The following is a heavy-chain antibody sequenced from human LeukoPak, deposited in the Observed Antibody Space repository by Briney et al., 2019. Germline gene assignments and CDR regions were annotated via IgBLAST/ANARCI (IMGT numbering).Heavy chain of an antibody. CDR3: ARARTSSSWINYYYYYMDV. Sequence: GGSLRLSCAASGFTVSSNYMSWVRQAPGKGLEWVSVIYSGGSTHYADSVKGRFTISRDNSKNTLYLQMNSLRAEDTAVYYCARARTSSSWINYYYYYMDVWGKGTTVTVSS. CDR2: IYSGGST. J-gene: IGHJ6*03. CDR1: GFTVSSNY. D-gene: IGHD6-13*01. V-gene: IGHV3-53*01.